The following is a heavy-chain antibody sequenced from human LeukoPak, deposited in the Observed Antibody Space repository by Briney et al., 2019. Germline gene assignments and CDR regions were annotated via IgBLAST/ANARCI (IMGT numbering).Heavy chain of an antibody. J-gene: IGHJ3*02. Sequence: SETLSLTCTVSGGSISSYYWSWIWQPPGKGLEWIGYIYYSGSTNYNPSLKSRVTISVDTSKNQFSLKLSSVTAADTAVYYCARQGLGDAFDIWGQGTMVTVSS. CDR3: ARQGLGDAFDI. CDR1: GGSISSYY. V-gene: IGHV4-59*08. CDR2: IYYSGST. D-gene: IGHD6-6*01.